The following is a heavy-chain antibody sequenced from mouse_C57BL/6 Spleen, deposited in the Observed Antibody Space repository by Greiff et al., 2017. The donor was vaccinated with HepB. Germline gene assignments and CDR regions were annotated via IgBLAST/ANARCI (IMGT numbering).Heavy chain of an antibody. J-gene: IGHJ3*01. Sequence: EVQLVESGPGLVKPSQSLSLTCSVTGYSITSGYYWNWIRQFPGNKLEWMGYISYDGSNNYNPSLKNRISITRDTSKNQFFLKLNSVTTEDTATYYCARAAPYVIWFAYWGQGTLVTVSA. CDR2: ISYDGSN. V-gene: IGHV3-6*01. D-gene: IGHD2-4*01. CDR1: GYSITSGYY. CDR3: ARAAPYVIWFAY.